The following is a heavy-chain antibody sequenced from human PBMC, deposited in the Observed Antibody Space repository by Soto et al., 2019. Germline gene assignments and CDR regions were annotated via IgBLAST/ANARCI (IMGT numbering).Heavy chain of an antibody. CDR1: GFTVNRNY. V-gene: IGHV3-66*01. CDR2: IYSGGST. CDR3: ARAYFRGSLDV. J-gene: IGHJ6*02. D-gene: IGHD3-10*01. Sequence: GGSLRISRATPGFTVNRNYMSWVRQAPGKGLEGVSVIYSGGSTYYADSVKGRFTISRDNSKNTLYLQMNSLRAEDTAVYYCARAYFRGSLDVWGQGTTVTVSS.